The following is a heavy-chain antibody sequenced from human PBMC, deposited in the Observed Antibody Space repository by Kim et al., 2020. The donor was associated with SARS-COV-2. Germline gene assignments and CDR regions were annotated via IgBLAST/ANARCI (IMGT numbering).Heavy chain of an antibody. CDR2: YSGNT. J-gene: IGHJ4*02. D-gene: IGHD3-10*01. Sequence: YSGNTYYNPSPTSRGTIAVDTSKNQFSLKLSSVTAADTAVYYCAHLGALIWGQGNLVTVSS. V-gene: IGHV4-39*07. CDR3: AHLGALI.